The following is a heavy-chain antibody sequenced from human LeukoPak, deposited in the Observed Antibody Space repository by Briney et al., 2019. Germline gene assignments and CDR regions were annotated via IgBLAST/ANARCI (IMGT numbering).Heavy chain of an antibody. D-gene: IGHD3-10*01. CDR1: GFTFDDCG. V-gene: IGHV3-20*04. J-gene: IGHJ4*02. Sequence: PGGSLRLSCAASGFTFDDCGMSWVRQAPGKGLEWVSGINWNGGSTGYADSVKGRFTISRDNAKNSLYLQMNSLRAEDTALYYCAREGAGSWDRASPGGYFDYWGQGTLVTVSS. CDR2: INWNGGST. CDR3: AREGAGSWDRASPGGYFDY.